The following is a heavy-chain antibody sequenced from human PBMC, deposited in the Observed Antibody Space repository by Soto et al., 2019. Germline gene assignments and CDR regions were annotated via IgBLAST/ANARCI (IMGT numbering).Heavy chain of an antibody. CDR1: GASVNTFS. CDR2: IYTSAST. CDR3: AKDRKEGYTFSSGMDV. V-gene: IGHV4-4*07. J-gene: IGHJ6*04. Sequence: QVQLQESGPGLVKPSETLSLTCTVSGASVNTFSWSWIRQPAGKGLEWIGRIYTSASTNYSPSLKGRLTFAVDTSKNQVSQKRTSVPAADRAIYYWAKDRKEGYTFSSGMDVGAKGATVTVSS. D-gene: IGHD5-12*01.